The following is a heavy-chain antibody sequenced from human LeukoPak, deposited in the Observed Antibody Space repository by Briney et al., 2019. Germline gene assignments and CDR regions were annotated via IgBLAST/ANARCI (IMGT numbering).Heavy chain of an antibody. J-gene: IGHJ5*02. CDR1: GFTFSDYA. CDR3: AKRGTTLYNWFDP. D-gene: IGHD1-1*01. V-gene: IGHV3-23*01. CDR2: ISGSGDST. Sequence: HPGGSLRLSCAASGFTFSDYAMSWVRQAPGKGLEWVSRISGSGDSTYYADSAKGRFTTSRDNSKNTLYLQMNSLRAEDTAVYYCAKRGTTLYNWFDPWGKGTLVTVSS.